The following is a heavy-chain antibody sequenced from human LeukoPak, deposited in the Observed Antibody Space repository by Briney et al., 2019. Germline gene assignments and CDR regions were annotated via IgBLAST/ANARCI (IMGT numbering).Heavy chain of an antibody. CDR1: GFTFTSYA. D-gene: IGHD3-9*01. V-gene: IGHV1-58*02. J-gene: IGHJ3*02. CDR3: ARGLLIRYAFDI. CDR2: IVVGSGNT. Sequence: SVKVSCKASGFTFTSYAMQWVRQARGQRLEWIGWIVVGSGNTNYAQKFQERVTITRDMSTSTAYMELSSLRSEDTAVYYCARGLLIRYAFDIWGQGTMVTVSS.